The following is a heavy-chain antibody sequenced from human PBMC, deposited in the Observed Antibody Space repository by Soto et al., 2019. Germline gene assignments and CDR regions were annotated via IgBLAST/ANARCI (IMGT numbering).Heavy chain of an antibody. CDR2: IYYSGST. CDR1: GGSISGYY. V-gene: IGHV4-59*01. CDR3: ARSNVDWEDY. Sequence: PSETLSLTCTVSGGSISGYYWSWIRQPPGKGLEWIGYIYYSGSTNYNPSLKSRVTISVDTSKNQFSLKLSSVTAADTAVYYCARSNVDWEDYWGQGTLVTVSS. D-gene: IGHD3-9*01. J-gene: IGHJ4*02.